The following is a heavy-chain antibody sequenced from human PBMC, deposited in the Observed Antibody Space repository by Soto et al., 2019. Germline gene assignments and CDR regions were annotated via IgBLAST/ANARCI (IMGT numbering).Heavy chain of an antibody. J-gene: IGHJ6*02. V-gene: IGHV1-69*06. CDR2: IIPILGTA. CDR1: GGTFSSYA. D-gene: IGHD1-20*01. Sequence: QVQLVQSGAEVKKPGSSVKVSCKASGGTFSSYAISWVRQAPGQGIEWMGGIIPILGTANYAQKFQGRVTITSDKSTSTAYMELSSLRSEDTAVYYCASPRDNWNPYLPLGYYYYGMDVWGQGTTVTVSS. CDR3: ASPRDNWNPYLPLGYYYYGMDV.